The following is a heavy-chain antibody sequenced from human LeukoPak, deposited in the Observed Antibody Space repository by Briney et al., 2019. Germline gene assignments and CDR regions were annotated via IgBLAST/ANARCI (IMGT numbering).Heavy chain of an antibody. CDR2: ISGSSNPI. Sequence: GGSLRLSCAASGFTFSSYRMSWVRHAPGKGLEWGSYISGSSNPIYYADSVKGRFTISRDNAKNSLYLQMSSLRAEDTAVYYCGRTSDTDLIDYWGQGTLVTVSS. CDR1: GFTFSSYR. CDR3: GRTSDTDLIDY. D-gene: IGHD5-18*01. V-gene: IGHV3-48*01. J-gene: IGHJ4*02.